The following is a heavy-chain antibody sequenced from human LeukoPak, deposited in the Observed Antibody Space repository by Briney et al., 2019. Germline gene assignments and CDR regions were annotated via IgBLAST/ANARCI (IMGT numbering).Heavy chain of an antibody. J-gene: IGHJ4*02. V-gene: IGHV4-4*02. CDR3: ARAQIDNYDYVWGSYRPNHFDY. CDR1: GGSISSSNW. D-gene: IGHD3-16*02. CDR2: IYHSGST. Sequence: SGTLSLTCAVSGGSISSSNWWSWVRQPPGEGLEWIGEIYHSGSTNYNPSLKSRVTISVDKSKNQFSLKLSSVTAADTAVYYCARAQIDNYDYVWGSYRPNHFDYWGQGTLVTVSS.